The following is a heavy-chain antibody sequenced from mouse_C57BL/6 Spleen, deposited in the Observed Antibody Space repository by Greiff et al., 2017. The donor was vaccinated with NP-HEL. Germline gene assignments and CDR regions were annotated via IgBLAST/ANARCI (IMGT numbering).Heavy chain of an antibody. CDR2: INPSSGYT. V-gene: IGHV1-4*01. Sequence: QVQLQQPGAELARPGASVKMSCKASGYTFTSYTMPWVKQRPGQVLEWIGYINPSSGYTKYNQKFKDKATLTADKSSSTAYMQLSSLTSEDSAVYYCARDHQGFDYWGQGTTLTVSS. J-gene: IGHJ2*01. CDR3: ARDHQGFDY. CDR1: GYTFTSYT.